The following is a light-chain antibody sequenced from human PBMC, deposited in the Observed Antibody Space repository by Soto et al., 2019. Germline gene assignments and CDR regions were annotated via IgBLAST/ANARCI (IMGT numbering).Light chain of an antibody. Sequence: EIVMTQSPATLSVSPGERATLSCRASQSISSNLAWYQQKPGQAPRLLMFRTSSRATGFPSRFSGSGSGTEFTLTISSLQPDDFATYYCQHYNSYSEAFGQGTKVDIK. CDR2: RTS. CDR3: QHYNSYSEA. CDR1: QSISSN. J-gene: IGKJ1*01. V-gene: IGKV3-15*01.